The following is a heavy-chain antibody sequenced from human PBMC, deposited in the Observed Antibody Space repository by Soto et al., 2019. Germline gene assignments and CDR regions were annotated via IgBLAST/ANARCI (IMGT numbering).Heavy chain of an antibody. CDR1: GGSISSGGYY. Sequence: TSETLSLTCTVSGGSISSGGYYWSWIRQHPGKGLEWFGYIYYSVITYYNPSLKIRVTISVDTSKNQFSLKLSSVTAADTAVYYCARAYCSGGSCYRSYYYYYMDVWGKGTTVTVSS. CDR3: ARAYCSGGSCYRSYYYYYMDV. D-gene: IGHD2-15*01. J-gene: IGHJ6*03. V-gene: IGHV4-31*03. CDR2: IYYSVIT.